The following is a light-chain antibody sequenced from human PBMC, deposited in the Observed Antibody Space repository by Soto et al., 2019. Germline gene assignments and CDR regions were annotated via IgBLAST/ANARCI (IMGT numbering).Light chain of an antibody. J-gene: IGKJ4*01. CDR2: DAS. CDR1: QTVRNNY. CDR3: QQFSSYPLT. V-gene: IGKV3-20*01. Sequence: EFVLTQSPGTPSLSPGERATLSCTASQTVRNNYLAWYQQNPSQAPRLLIYDASSRATGIPDRFSGGGSGTDFPRTTSRLEPEDFAVYYCQQFSSYPLTFGSGNKVEIK.